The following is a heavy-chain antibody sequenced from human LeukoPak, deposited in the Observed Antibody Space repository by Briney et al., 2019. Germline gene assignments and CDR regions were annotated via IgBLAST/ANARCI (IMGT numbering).Heavy chain of an antibody. CDR1: GGSISSYY. D-gene: IGHD6-13*01. J-gene: IGHJ5*02. Sequence: SETLSLTCTVSGGSISSYYWSWIRQPPGKGLEFIGHIYYTGSTNYNPSLKSRVTISVDKSKNQFSLKLSSVTAADTAVYYCARTAAPTPRGADWFDPWGQGTLVTVSS. CDR3: ARTAAPTPRGADWFDP. CDR2: IYYTGST. V-gene: IGHV4-59*12.